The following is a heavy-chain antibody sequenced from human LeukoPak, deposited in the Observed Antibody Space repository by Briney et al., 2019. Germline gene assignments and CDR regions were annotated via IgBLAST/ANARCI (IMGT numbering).Heavy chain of an antibody. D-gene: IGHD2-2*02. V-gene: IGHV1-18*01. CDR3: ARVRYCSSTSCYRDNENWFDP. CDR2: ISAYNGNT. CDR1: GYTFTSYG. J-gene: IGHJ5*02. Sequence: ASVKVSCKASGYTFTSYGISWVRQAPGQGLEWMGWISAYNGNTNYAQRLQGRVTMTTDTSTSTAYMELRSLRSDDTAVYYCARVRYCSSTSCYRDNENWFDPWGQGTLVTVSS.